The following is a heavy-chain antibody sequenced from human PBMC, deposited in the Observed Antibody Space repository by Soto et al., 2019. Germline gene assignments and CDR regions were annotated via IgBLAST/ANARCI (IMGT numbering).Heavy chain of an antibody. V-gene: IGHV3-23*01. J-gene: IGHJ5*02. CDR2: ISGSGGST. CDR1: VFTFSSYA. Sequence: PWWSLRLSCSASVFTFSSYAMSWCRQAPGKGLEWVSAISGSGGSTYYADSVKGRFTISRDNSKNTLYLQMNSLRAEDTAVYYCAKDQRREYSSGNWFDPWGQGTLVTVSS. D-gene: IGHD6-25*01. CDR3: AKDQRREYSSGNWFDP.